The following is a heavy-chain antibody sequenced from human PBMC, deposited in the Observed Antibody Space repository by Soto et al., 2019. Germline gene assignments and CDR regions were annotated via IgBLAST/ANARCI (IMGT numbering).Heavy chain of an antibody. V-gene: IGHV5-51*01. CDR3: ARRRGSSSPYGMDV. D-gene: IGHD6-6*01. CDR1: GYRFTTYW. J-gene: IGHJ6*02. CDR2: IYPDDSDT. Sequence: ESLKISCKGSGYRFTTYWIAWVRQMPGKGLEWMGIIYPDDSDTRYSPSFQGQVTISADKSISTVYLQWSSLKASDTAMYYCARRRGSSSPYGMDVWGQGTTVTVSS.